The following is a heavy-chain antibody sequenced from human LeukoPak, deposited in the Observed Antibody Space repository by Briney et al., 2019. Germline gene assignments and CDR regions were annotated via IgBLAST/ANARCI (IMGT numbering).Heavy chain of an antibody. J-gene: IGHJ4*02. CDR1: GYSFTSYW. CDR2: IYPGDSDT. CDR3: ARLGGDYGFLGDY. V-gene: IGHV5-51*01. Sequence: GESLQISCQGSGYSFTSYWIGWVLQMPGKGLEWMGIIYPGDSDTRYSPSFQGQVTISADKSISTAYLQWSSLKASDTTMYYCARLGGDYGFLGDYCGQGTLVTVSS. D-gene: IGHD4-17*01.